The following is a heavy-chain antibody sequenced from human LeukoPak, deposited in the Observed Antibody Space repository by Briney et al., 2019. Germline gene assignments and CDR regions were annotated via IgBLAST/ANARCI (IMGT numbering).Heavy chain of an antibody. CDR3: ARDKFYYGSGSYSGYYMDV. J-gene: IGHJ6*03. CDR2: INPSSGST. D-gene: IGHD3-10*01. CDR1: GYSFTTYY. V-gene: IGHV1-46*01. Sequence: ASVKVSCKTSGYSFTTYYMHWVRQAPGQGLEWMGIINPSSGSTIYAQKFQGRVTMTRDMSTNLVYMELSSQRSEDTAVYYCARDKFYYGSGSYSGYYMDVWGKGTTVTVSS.